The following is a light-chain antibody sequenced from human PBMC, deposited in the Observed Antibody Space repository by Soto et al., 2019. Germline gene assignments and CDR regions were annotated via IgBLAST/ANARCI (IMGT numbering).Light chain of an antibody. CDR2: GAS. Sequence: EIVMTQSPATLSVSPGERVTLSCRASQSVSTNLAWYQQKPGQAPRLLIQGASTRATGIPARFSGSGSGTEFTLTIRSLQSEDLAVYYCQKYKNWPQITVGHGKRLEIK. CDR3: QKYKNWPQIT. J-gene: IGKJ5*01. V-gene: IGKV3-15*01. CDR1: QSVSTN.